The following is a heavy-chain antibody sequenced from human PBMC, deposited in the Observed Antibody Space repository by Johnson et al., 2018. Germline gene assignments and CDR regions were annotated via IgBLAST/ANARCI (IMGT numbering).Heavy chain of an antibody. CDR3: ARVGGGEGYFHIPIFDY. D-gene: IGHD2/OR15-2a*01. Sequence: QVQLQESGPGLVKPSETLSLTCTVSRGSISSFYWSWIRQPPGKGLEWIGYIYYTGRTNYKPSLKSRVTISVDTSKNQFSLKLSSGYAADPAVYYWARVGGGEGYFHIPIFDYWGQGAMVTVSS. J-gene: IGHJ4*02. CDR1: RGSISSFY. CDR2: IYYTGRT. V-gene: IGHV4-59*12.